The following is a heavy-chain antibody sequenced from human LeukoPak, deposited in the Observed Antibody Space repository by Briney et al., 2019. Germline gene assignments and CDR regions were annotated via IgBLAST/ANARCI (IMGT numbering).Heavy chain of an antibody. CDR3: ARLTAVAGTVYYYGMDA. Sequence: GESLKISCKGSGYSFTSYWIGWVRQMPGKGLEWMGIIYPGDSDTRYSPSFQGQVTISADKSISTAYLQWSSLKASDTAMYYCARLTAVAGTVYYYGMDAWGQGTTVTVSS. J-gene: IGHJ6*02. V-gene: IGHV5-51*01. CDR1: GYSFTSYW. CDR2: IYPGDSDT. D-gene: IGHD6-19*01.